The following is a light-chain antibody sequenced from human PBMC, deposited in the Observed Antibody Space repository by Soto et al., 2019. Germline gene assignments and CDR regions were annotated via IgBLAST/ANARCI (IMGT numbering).Light chain of an antibody. Sequence: DIQMTQSPSTLSGSVGDRATITCRASQTISSWLAWYQQKPGKAPKLLIYKAYTLKSGVTSRFSGSGSGTEFTLTISSLQPDDFATYYCQPYNSYSEAVGQGTKVEIK. J-gene: IGKJ1*01. CDR3: QPYNSYSEA. CDR1: QTISSW. CDR2: KAY. V-gene: IGKV1-5*03.